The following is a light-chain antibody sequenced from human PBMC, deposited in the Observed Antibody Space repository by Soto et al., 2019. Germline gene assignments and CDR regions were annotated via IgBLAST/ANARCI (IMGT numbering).Light chain of an antibody. CDR1: SSNIGSNT. CDR2: SNN. J-gene: IGLJ1*01. V-gene: IGLV1-44*01. Sequence: QSVLTQPPSASGTPGQRVTISCSGSSSNIGSNTVSWYQQLPGTAPKLLIYSNNKRPSGVPDRLSGSKSGTSASLAISGLQSEDEADYYCAAWDESPNGYVFGTGTKVTVL. CDR3: AAWDESPNGYV.